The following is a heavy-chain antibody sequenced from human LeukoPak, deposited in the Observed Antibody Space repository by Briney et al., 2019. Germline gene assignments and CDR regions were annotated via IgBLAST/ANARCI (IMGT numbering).Heavy chain of an antibody. J-gene: IGHJ4*02. CDR1: GYTFTSYD. Sequence: ASVKVSCKASGYTFTSYDINWVRQATGQGLEWMGWMNPNSGNTGYAQKFQGRVTMTRNTSISTAYMELSSLRSGDTAVYYCARRQRYFDWLWEYYFDYWGQGTLVTVSS. D-gene: IGHD3-9*01. CDR2: MNPNSGNT. V-gene: IGHV1-8*01. CDR3: ARRQRYFDWLWEYYFDY.